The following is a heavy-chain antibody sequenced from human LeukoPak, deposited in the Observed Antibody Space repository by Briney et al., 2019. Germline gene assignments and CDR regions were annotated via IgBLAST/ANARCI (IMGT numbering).Heavy chain of an antibody. CDR2: INPNSGGT. CDR3: ARVGVWGNTAMAYFDY. J-gene: IGHJ4*02. D-gene: IGHD5-18*01. Sequence: ASVKVSCKASGYTFTGYYMHWVRQAPGQGLEWMGWINPNSGGTNYAQKFQGRVTTTRDTSISTAYMELSRLRSDDTAVYYCARVGVWGNTAMAYFDYWGQGTVVTVSS. CDR1: GYTFTGYY. V-gene: IGHV1-2*02.